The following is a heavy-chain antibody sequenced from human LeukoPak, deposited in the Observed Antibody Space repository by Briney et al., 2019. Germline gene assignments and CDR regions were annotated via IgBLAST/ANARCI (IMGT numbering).Heavy chain of an antibody. J-gene: IGHJ4*02. V-gene: IGHV1-24*01. D-gene: IGHD3-22*01. Sequence: ASVKVSCKVSGYTLTELSMHWVRQAPGKGLEWMGGFDPEDGETIYAQKFQGRVTMTEDTSTDTAYMELSSLRSEDTAVYYCATDYPSMIVVVFNYWGQGTLVTVSS. CDR3: ATDYPSMIVVVFNY. CDR2: FDPEDGET. CDR1: GYTLTELS.